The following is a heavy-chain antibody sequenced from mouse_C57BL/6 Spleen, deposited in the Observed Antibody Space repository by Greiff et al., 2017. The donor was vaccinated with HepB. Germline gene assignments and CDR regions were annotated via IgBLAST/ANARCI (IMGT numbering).Heavy chain of an antibody. CDR2: IDPETGGT. D-gene: IGHD1-1*01. V-gene: IGHV1-15*01. J-gene: IGHJ2*01. CDR3: TRRIYYYGSQPLFDY. CDR1: GYTFTDYE. Sequence: QVQLQQSGAELVRPGASVTLSCKASGYTFTDYEMHWVKQTPVHGLEWIGAIDPETGGTAYNQKFKGKAILTADKSSSTAYMELRSLTSEDSAVYYCTRRIYYYGSQPLFDYWGQGTTLTVSS.